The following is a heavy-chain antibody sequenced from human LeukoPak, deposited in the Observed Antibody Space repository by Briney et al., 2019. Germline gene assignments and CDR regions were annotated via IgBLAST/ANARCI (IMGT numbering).Heavy chain of an antibody. CDR1: GFTFSSYS. CDR2: ISSSSSYI. D-gene: IGHD3-22*01. J-gene: IGHJ5*02. Sequence: GALRLSCAASGFTFSSYSMNWVRQAPGKGLEWVSSISSSSSYIYYADSVKGRFTISRDNAKNSLYLQMNSPRAEDTAVYYCARDPLITYYYDSSGNHADWFDPWGQGTLVTVSS. CDR3: ARDPLITYYYDSSGNHADWFDP. V-gene: IGHV3-21*01.